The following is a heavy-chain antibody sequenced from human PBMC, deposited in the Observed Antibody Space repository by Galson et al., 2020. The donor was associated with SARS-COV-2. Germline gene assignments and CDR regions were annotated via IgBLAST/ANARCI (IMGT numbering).Heavy chain of an antibody. D-gene: IGHD5-18*01. V-gene: IGHV2-26*01. CDR2: IFSNDEK. J-gene: IGHJ6*03. CDR1: GFSLSNARMG. CDR3: ARIPRDIRLWLRPYGYYYMDG. Sequence: SGPTLVKPTETLTLTCTVSGFSLSNARMGVSWIRQPPGKALEWLAHIFSNDEKYYSTSLKSRLTISKDTAKSQVVLTMTNMDPVDTATYYCARIPRDIRLWLRPYGYYYMDGGCKGTTVTVSS.